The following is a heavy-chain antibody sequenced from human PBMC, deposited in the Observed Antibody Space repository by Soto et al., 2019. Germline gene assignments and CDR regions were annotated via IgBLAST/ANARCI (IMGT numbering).Heavy chain of an antibody. CDR3: AWGLSYYFDY. V-gene: IGHV3-30-3*01. D-gene: IGHD7-27*01. CDR2: ISYDGSNK. CDR1: GFTFSSYA. J-gene: IGHJ4*02. Sequence: QVQLVESGGGVVQPGRSLRLSCAASGFTFSSYAMHWVRRVPGKGLEWVAVISYDGSNKYYADSVKGRFTISRDNSKNTLYLQMNSLRAEDTAVYYCAWGLSYYFDYWGQGTLVTVSS.